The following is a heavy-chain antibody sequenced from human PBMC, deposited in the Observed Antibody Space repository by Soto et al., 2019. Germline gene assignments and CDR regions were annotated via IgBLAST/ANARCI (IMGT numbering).Heavy chain of an antibody. Sequence: EVQLVESGGGLVQPGGSLRLSCAASGFTFSSYAMHWVRQAPGKGLEYVSAISSNGGSTYYANSVKGRFTISRDNSKNTLYLQMGSLRAEDMAVYYCARGGSGSYCVDYWGQGTLVTVSS. CDR1: GFTFSSYA. CDR2: ISSNGGST. V-gene: IGHV3-64*01. J-gene: IGHJ4*02. D-gene: IGHD1-26*01. CDR3: ARGGSGSYCVDY.